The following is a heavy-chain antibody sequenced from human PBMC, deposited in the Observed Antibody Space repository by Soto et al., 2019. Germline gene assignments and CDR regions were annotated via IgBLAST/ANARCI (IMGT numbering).Heavy chain of an antibody. D-gene: IGHD2-21*02. CDR2: TSYDGSIR. J-gene: IGHJ4*02. CDR3: LNDRLAYCGGDCYWVDY. V-gene: IGHV3-30*18. Sequence: QVQLVESGGGVVQPGRSLRLSCAASGFTFSNYGMHWVRQAPGKGLERVAVTSYDGSIRYYAGSVKGRFTISRDNSKNKLYLEIHGLRTEGTAVYYSLNDRLAYCGGDCYWVDYWGQGTILTVSS. CDR1: GFTFSNYG.